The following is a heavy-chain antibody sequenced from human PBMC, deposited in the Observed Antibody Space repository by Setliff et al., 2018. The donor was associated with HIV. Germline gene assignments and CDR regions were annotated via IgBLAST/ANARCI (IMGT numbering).Heavy chain of an antibody. V-gene: IGHV4-59*01. Sequence: SETLSLTCTVSGVSISYYHWSWIRQPPGKGLEWIGYISYTGNTNYDPSLASRVTMSIDTSKMQFSLKLTSVSAADTAVYYCARGGSGNSYNGAFDYWGQGTLVTVSS. CDR2: ISYTGNT. CDR1: GVSISYYH. D-gene: IGHD3-10*01. J-gene: IGHJ4*02. CDR3: ARGGSGNSYNGAFDY.